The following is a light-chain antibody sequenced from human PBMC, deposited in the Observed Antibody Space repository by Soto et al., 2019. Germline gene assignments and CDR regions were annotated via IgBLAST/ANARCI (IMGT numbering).Light chain of an antibody. V-gene: IGKV3-15*01. CDR2: GAS. CDR1: QSVSRN. CDR3: QQYNNWWT. Sequence: EIAMTQSPATLSVSPGESATLYCRASQSVSRNLAWYQQKPGQAPRLLIYGASTRATGIPARFSGSGSGTEFSLTISGLQSEDFAIYYCQQYNNWWTFGQGTKVDIK. J-gene: IGKJ1*01.